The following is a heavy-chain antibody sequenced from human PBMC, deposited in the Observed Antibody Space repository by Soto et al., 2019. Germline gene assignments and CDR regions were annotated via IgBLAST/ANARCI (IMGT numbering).Heavy chain of an antibody. D-gene: IGHD1-20*01. CDR1: GFPLSDAW. V-gene: IGHV3-15*01. CDR2: FKSETDGGTT. Sequence: GALRLYCXASGFPLSDAWMSWVRQAPGKGLEWVARFKSETDGGTTDYAAPVKDRFIISRDDSKNTLYLQMNGLKTEDTAVYYCTTDRRITLAQFDYWGQGTLVTVSS. J-gene: IGHJ4*02. CDR3: TTDRRITLAQFDY.